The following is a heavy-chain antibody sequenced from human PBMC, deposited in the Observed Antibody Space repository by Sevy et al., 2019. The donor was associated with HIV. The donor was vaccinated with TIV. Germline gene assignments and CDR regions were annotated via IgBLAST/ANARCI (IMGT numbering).Heavy chain of an antibody. CDR3: ATRFNYYDSSGPGGGWFDP. J-gene: IGHJ5*02. Sequence: SETLSLTCAVSGYSISSGYYWGWIRQPPGKGLEWIGSIYHSGSTYYNPSLKSRVTISVDTSKNQFSLKLSSVTAADTAVYYCATRFNYYDSSGPGGGWFDPWGQGTLVTVSS. D-gene: IGHD3-22*01. V-gene: IGHV4-38-2*01. CDR2: IYHSGST. CDR1: GYSISSGYY.